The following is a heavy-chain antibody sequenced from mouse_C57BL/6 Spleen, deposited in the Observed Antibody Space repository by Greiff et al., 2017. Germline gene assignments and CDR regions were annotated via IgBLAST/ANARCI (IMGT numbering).Heavy chain of an antibody. CDR3: TTVTTPN. CDR2: IDPENGDT. Sequence: VQLKQSGAELVRPGASVKLSCTASGFNIKDDYMHWVKQRPEQGLEWIGWIDPENGDTEYASKFQGKATITADTSSNTAYLQLSSLTSEDTAVYYCTTVTTPNWGQGTLVTVSA. CDR1: GFNIKDDY. D-gene: IGHD1-1*01. J-gene: IGHJ3*01. V-gene: IGHV14-4*01.